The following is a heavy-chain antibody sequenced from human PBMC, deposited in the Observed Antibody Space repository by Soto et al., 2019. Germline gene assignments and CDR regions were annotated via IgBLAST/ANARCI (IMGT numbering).Heavy chain of an antibody. CDR2: ISYDVSNK. CDR3: ARSQPYPYRDLYDFWSGYYGGVDY. V-gene: IGHV3-30-3*01. J-gene: IGHJ4*02. Sequence: QVQLVESGGGVVQPGRSLRLSCAASGFTFSSYAMHWVRQAPGKGLEWVAVISYDVSNKYYADSVKGRFTISRDNSKNTLYLQMNSLRAEDTAVYYCARSQPYPYRDLYDFWSGYYGGVDYWGQGTLVTVSS. D-gene: IGHD3-3*01. CDR1: GFTFSSYA.